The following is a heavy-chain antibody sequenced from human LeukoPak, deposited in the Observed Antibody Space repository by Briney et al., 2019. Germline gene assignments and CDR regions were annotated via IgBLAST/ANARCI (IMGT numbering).Heavy chain of an antibody. Sequence: PGGSLRLSCAASGFTFSTYSMNWVRQPPGKGLEWVSTTDTHYAESVKGRFTISRDNSKNTLYLQLNNLRVDDTALYYCARLGRAYNWFFSDFWGQGTRVTVSS. CDR3: ARLGRAYNWFFSDF. J-gene: IGHJ4*02. CDR2: TTDT. CDR1: GFTFSTYS. V-gene: IGHV3-21*04. D-gene: IGHD5-24*01.